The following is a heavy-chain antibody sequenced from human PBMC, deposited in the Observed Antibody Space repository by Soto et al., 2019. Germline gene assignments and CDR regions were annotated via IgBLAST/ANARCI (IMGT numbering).Heavy chain of an antibody. CDR3: AAMGGTYYYDSSGEGY. V-gene: IGHV3-30-3*01. D-gene: IGHD3-22*01. J-gene: IGHJ4*02. CDR1: GFTFSSYA. Sequence: QVQLVESGGGVVQPGRSLRLSCAASGFTFSSYAMQWVRQAPGKGLEWVAVISYDGSNKYYADSVKGRFTISRDNSKNTLYLQMNSLRAEDTAVYYCAAMGGTYYYDSSGEGYWGQGTLVTVSS. CDR2: ISYDGSNK.